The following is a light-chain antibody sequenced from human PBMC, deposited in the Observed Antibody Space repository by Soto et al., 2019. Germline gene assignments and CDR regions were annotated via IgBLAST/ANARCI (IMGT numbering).Light chain of an antibody. CDR2: GSS. V-gene: IGKV3-20*01. CDR3: QQYGSSPPYT. J-gene: IGKJ2*01. Sequence: EVVLTQSPGTLSLSPGERATLSCRASQSVTNNYFAWYQQKPGQAPRLLIFGSSDRATGTPDRFSGSGSGTDFTLTISRLAPEDSAVYYCQQYGSSPPYTFGQGTKLEIK. CDR1: QSVTNNY.